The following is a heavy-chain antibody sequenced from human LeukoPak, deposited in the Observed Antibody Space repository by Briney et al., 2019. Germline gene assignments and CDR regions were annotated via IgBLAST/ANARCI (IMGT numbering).Heavy chain of an antibody. D-gene: IGHD6-19*01. CDR3: ARSDSSGPYYYYYYMDV. V-gene: IGHV3-21*01. J-gene: IGHJ6*03. CDR1: GFTFSSYS. Sequence: GGSLRLSCAASGFTFSSYSMNWVRQAPGKGLGWVSSISSSSSYIYYAESVKGRFTTSRDNAKNSLYLQMNSLRAEDTAVYYCARSDSSGPYYYYYYMDVWGKGTTVTVSS. CDR2: ISSSSSYI.